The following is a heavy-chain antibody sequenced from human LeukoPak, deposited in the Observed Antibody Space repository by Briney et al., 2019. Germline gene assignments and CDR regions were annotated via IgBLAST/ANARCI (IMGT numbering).Heavy chain of an antibody. D-gene: IGHD1-14*01. CDR3: ARENTTGGNAFDI. Sequence: PSETLSLTCTVSGGSISSYYWSWIRQPPGKGLEWIGYIYYSGSTNYNPSLKSRVTMSVDTSKNQFSLKLSSVTAADTAVYYCARENTTGGNAFDIWGQGTMVTVSS. CDR1: GGSISSYY. J-gene: IGHJ3*02. V-gene: IGHV4-59*01. CDR2: IYYSGST.